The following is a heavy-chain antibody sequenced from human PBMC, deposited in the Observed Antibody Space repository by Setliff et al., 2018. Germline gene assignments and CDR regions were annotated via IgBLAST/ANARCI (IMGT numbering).Heavy chain of an antibody. Sequence: GSLRPSCAASGFTFSNYWMSWVRQTPGKGLEWVAHIKQDGSEKYYVDSVKGRFIISRDNAKNSLYLQMNSLRDEDTAVYYCARERGGRYYYYHMDVWGKGTTVTVSS. V-gene: IGHV3-7*03. D-gene: IGHD3-16*01. CDR3: ARERGGRYYYYHMDV. CDR2: IKQDGSEK. CDR1: GFTFSNYW. J-gene: IGHJ6*03.